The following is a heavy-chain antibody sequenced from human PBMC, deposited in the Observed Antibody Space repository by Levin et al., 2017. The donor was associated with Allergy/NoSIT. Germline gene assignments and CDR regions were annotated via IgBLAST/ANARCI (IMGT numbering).Heavy chain of an antibody. CDR1: GGSISSGSYY. D-gene: IGHD3-10*01. Sequence: SQTLSLTCTVSGGSISSGSYYWSWIRQPAGKGLEWIGRIYTSGSTNYNPSLKSRVTISVDTSKNQFSLKLSSVTAADTAVYYCARGGWFGELSSWFDPWGQGTLVTVSS. CDR2: IYTSGST. V-gene: IGHV4-61*02. CDR3: ARGGWFGELSSWFDP. J-gene: IGHJ5*02.